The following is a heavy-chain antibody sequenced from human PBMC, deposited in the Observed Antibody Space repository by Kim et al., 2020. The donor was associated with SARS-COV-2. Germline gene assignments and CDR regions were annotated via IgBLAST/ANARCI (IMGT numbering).Heavy chain of an antibody. CDR3: ARAGGSLVKYNWFDP. J-gene: IGHJ5*02. V-gene: IGHV4-31*03. D-gene: IGHD3-9*01. Sequence: SETLSLTCTVSGGSISSGGYYWSWIRQHPGKGLEWIGYIYYSGSTYYNPPLKRRVTISVDTSKNQFSLKLSSVTAADTAVYYCARAGGSLVKYNWFDPWGQGTLVTVSS. CDR1: GGSISSGGYY. CDR2: IYYSGST.